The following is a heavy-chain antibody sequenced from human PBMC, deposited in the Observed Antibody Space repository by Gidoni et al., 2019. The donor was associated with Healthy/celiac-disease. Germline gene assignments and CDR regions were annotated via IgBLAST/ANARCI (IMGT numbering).Heavy chain of an antibody. Sequence: QLQLQESGPGLVKPSETLSLACTVSGGSLSSSSYSWGWIRLPPGKGLEWIGSIYYSGSTYYNPSFKSRVTISVDTSKNQFSLKLSSVTAADTAVYYCARSYYDILTGLDWYFDLWGRGTLVTVSS. CDR2: IYYSGST. J-gene: IGHJ2*01. V-gene: IGHV4-39*07. D-gene: IGHD3-9*01. CDR1: GGSLSSSSYS. CDR3: ARSYYDILTGLDWYFDL.